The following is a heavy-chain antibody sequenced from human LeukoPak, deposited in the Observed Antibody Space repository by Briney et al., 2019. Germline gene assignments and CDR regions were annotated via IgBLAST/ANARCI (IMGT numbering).Heavy chain of an antibody. V-gene: IGHV4-59*01. CDR3: ARGGIAAAGPLDY. Sequence: KPSETLSLTCTGSGGSISSYYWSWIRQPPGKGLEWIGYIYYSGSTNYNPSLKSRVTISVDTSKNQFSLKLSSVTAADTAVYYCARGGIAAAGPLDYWGQGTLVTVSS. D-gene: IGHD6-13*01. CDR1: GGSISSYY. J-gene: IGHJ4*02. CDR2: IYYSGST.